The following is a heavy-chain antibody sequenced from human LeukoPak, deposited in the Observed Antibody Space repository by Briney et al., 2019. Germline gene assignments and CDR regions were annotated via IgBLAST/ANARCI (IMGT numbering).Heavy chain of an antibody. Sequence: GSLRLSCAASGFPFSSYVMHWARQAPGKGLEWVAIISYDGSNEYYADSVKGRFTISRDNAKNSLYLQMISLRAEDTAVYYCAELGITMIGGVWGKGTTVTISS. CDR3: AELGITMIGGV. D-gene: IGHD3-10*02. CDR2: ISYDGSNE. V-gene: IGHV3-30*04. CDR1: GFPFSSYV. J-gene: IGHJ6*04.